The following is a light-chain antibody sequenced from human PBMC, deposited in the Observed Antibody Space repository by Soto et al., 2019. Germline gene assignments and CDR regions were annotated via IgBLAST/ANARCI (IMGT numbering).Light chain of an antibody. CDR1: QSISSY. Sequence: DIQMNQSPSSLSASVGDRVTITCPASQSISSYLNWYQQKPGKAPKLLIYAASSLQSGVPSRFSGSGSVTDFTLTISSLQPEDFATYYCQQSYSTLTFGGGTKVEIK. CDR2: AAS. J-gene: IGKJ4*01. V-gene: IGKV1-39*01. CDR3: QQSYSTLT.